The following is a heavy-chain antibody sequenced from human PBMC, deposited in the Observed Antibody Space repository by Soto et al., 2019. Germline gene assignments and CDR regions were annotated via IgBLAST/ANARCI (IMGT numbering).Heavy chain of an antibody. CDR1: GVTFTSET. V-gene: IGHV1-69*01. J-gene: IGHJ4*02. CDR3: ATELGENPASPFDS. D-gene: IGHD2-21*01. Sequence: QVQLVQSGAEVKKPGSSVKVSCKASGVTFTSETISWVRQAPGQGLEWMVGIIPLFGAANYAQKFQGRLTITADESTSTVYMELSSLRSDDMAVYYCATELGENPASPFDSWGQGTLVTVSS. CDR2: IIPLFGAA.